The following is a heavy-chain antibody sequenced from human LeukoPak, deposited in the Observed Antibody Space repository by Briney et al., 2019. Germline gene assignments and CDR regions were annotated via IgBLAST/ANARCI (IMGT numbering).Heavy chain of an antibody. CDR1: GGTFSSYA. V-gene: IGHV1-69*04. J-gene: IGHJ4*02. Sequence: GASVKVSCKASGGTFSSYAISWVRQAPGQGLEWMGRITPILGIANYAQKFQGRVTITADKSTSTAYMELSSLRSEDTAVYYCARSVKRWLQSPPDYWGQGTLVTVSS. CDR3: ARSVKRWLQSPPDY. CDR2: ITPILGIA. D-gene: IGHD5-12*01.